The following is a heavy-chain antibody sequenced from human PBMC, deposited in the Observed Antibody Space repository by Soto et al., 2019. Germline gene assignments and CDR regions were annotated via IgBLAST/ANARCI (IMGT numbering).Heavy chain of an antibody. Sequence: EVQLVESGGGLIQPGGSLRLSCAASGFTGSSNYMSWVRQAPVKGLEGVSVIYSGGRTYYADSVKGRFTISRDNSKAARYLQMNRLRAEHTAVYYCARDRVESGYPEYFPHWGQGTLVNVSS. D-gene: IGHD3-22*01. CDR1: GFTGSSNY. J-gene: IGHJ1*01. CDR2: IYSGGRT. V-gene: IGHV3-53*01. CDR3: ARDRVESGYPEYFPH.